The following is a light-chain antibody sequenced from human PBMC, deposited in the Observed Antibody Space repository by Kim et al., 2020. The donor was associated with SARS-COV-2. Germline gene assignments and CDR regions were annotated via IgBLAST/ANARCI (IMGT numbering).Light chain of an antibody. Sequence: PRKTARIPCAENRIGSKSVPWYQHERGQAPVLVIFYDSDRPSGIPERFSGSTSGNTATLTLSRVAAGDEVDYYFQVWDSSSVHVVFGGGTQLTVL. V-gene: IGLV3-21*04. CDR3: QVWDSSSVHVV. J-gene: IGLJ2*01. CDR2: YDS. CDR1: RIGSKS.